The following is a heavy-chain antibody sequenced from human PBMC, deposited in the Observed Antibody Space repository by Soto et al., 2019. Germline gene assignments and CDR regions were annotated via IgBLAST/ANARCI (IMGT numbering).Heavy chain of an antibody. Sequence: GGSLRLSCAASGFTFSSYAMSWVRQAPGKGLEWVSAISGSGGSTYYADSVKGRFTISRDNSKNTLYLQMNSLRAEDTAVYYCAKEMTTVIARANWFDPWGQGTLVTVSS. CDR1: GFTFSSYA. CDR2: ISGSGGST. CDR3: AKEMTTVIARANWFDP. J-gene: IGHJ5*02. D-gene: IGHD4-17*01. V-gene: IGHV3-23*01.